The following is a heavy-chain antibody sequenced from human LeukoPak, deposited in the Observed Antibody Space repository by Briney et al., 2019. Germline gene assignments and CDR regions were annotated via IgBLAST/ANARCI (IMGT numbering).Heavy chain of an antibody. CDR1: GYTFTSYD. D-gene: IGHD3-3*01. CDR2: MNPNSGNT. Sequence: ASVKVSCKASGYTFTSYDINWVRQATGQGLEWMGWMNPNSGNTGYALKFQGRVTMTRNTSISTAYMELSSLRSEDTAVYYCARGLSSYDFWSGYFYYYYYGMDVWGQGTTVTVSS. V-gene: IGHV1-8*01. J-gene: IGHJ6*02. CDR3: ARGLSSYDFWSGYFYYYYYGMDV.